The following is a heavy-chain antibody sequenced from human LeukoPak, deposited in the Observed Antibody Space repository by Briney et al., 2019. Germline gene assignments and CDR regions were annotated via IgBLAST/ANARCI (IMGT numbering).Heavy chain of an antibody. V-gene: IGHV3-7*01. J-gene: IGHJ6*03. CDR2: IKQDGSEK. Sequence: GGSLRLSCAASGFTFSSYSMNWVRQAPGKGLEWVANIKQDGSEKYYVDSVKGRFTISRDNAKNSLSLQMNSLRAEDTAVYYCASVSITVAERDYMDVWGKGTTVTVSS. CDR3: ASVSITVAERDYMDV. CDR1: GFTFSSYS. D-gene: IGHD6-19*01.